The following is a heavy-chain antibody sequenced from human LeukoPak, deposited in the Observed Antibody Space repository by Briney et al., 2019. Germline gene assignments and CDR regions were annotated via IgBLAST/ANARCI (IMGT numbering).Heavy chain of an antibody. CDR1: GFTVSSNY. V-gene: IGHV3-53*01. CDR2: TYSGGST. CDR3: ARRGSTRSYGYWFDP. D-gene: IGHD1-26*01. Sequence: GGSLRLSCAASGFTVSSNYMSWVRQAPGKGLEWVSVTYSGGSTYYADSVKGRFTISRDNSKNTLYLQMNSLRAEDTAVYYCARRGSTRSYGYWFDPWGQGTLVTVSS. J-gene: IGHJ5*02.